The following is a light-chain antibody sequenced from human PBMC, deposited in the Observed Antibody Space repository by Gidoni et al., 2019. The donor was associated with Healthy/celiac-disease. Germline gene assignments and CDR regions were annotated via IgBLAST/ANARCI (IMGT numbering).Light chain of an antibody. V-gene: IGKV3-20*01. CDR3: QQYGTSLLFT. Sequence: IVLTQSPGTLSLSPGERATLSCRASQSLNNNRLAWYQQKPGQAPRLLIYAASNRATGIPDRFSGSGSGTDFTLTISRLEPEDVAVYYCQQYGTSLLFTFGPGTKVDIK. J-gene: IGKJ3*01. CDR2: AAS. CDR1: QSLNNNR.